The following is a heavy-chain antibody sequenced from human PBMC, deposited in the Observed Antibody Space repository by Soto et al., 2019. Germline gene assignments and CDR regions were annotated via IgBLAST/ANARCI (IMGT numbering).Heavy chain of an antibody. Sequence: PGGSLRLSCAASGFTFSNAWMSWVRQAPGKGLEWVGRIKSKTDGGTTDYAAPVKGRFTISRDDSKNTLYLQMNSLKTEDTAVYYCTTLSSPYYYDSSGYYDDAFDIWGQGTMVTVSS. CDR3: TTLSSPYYYDSSGYYDDAFDI. CDR1: GFTFSNAW. J-gene: IGHJ3*02. V-gene: IGHV3-15*01. D-gene: IGHD3-22*01. CDR2: IKSKTDGGTT.